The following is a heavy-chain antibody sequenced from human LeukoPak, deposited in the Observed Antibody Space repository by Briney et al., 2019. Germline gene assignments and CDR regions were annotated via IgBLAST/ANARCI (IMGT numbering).Heavy chain of an antibody. V-gene: IGHV4-31*03. Sequence: SETLSLTCTISGGSISSGGYYWSWIRQHPGKGLEWIGYIYYGGSTYYNPSLKSRVTISVDTSKNQFSLKLSSVTAADTAVYYCARDMYQLLVDVWGQGTTVTVSS. CDR2: IYYGGST. CDR3: ARDMYQLLVDV. CDR1: GGSISSGGYY. J-gene: IGHJ6*02. D-gene: IGHD2-2*01.